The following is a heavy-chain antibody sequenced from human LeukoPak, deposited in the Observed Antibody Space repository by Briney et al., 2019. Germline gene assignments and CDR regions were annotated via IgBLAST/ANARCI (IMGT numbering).Heavy chain of an antibody. Sequence: PGGSLRLSCAASGFTFSSYEMNWVRQAPGKGLEWVSYISSSGSTIYYADSVKGRFTISRDNAKNSLYLQMNSLRSEDTAMYYCAKDRRRFWSGYLDYWGQGALVTVSS. V-gene: IGHV3-48*03. CDR2: ISSSGSTI. D-gene: IGHD3-3*01. CDR3: AKDRRRFWSGYLDY. J-gene: IGHJ4*02. CDR1: GFTFSSYE.